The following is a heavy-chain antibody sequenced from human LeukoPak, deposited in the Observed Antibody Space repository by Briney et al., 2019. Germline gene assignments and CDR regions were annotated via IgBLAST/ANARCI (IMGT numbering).Heavy chain of an antibody. J-gene: IGHJ6*02. D-gene: IGHD1-26*01. CDR1: GFTFSSYA. Sequence: GGSLRLSCAASGFTFSSYAMSWVRQAPGKGLEWVSAISGSGGSTYYADSVKGRFTISRDNSKNTLYLQVNSLRAEDTAVYYCAKIPVGNYYYYGMDVWGQGTTVTVSS. CDR2: ISGSGGST. CDR3: AKIPVGNYYYYGMDV. V-gene: IGHV3-23*01.